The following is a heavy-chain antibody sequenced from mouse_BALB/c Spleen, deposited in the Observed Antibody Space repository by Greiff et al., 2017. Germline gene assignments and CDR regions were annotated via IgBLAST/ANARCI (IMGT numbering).Heavy chain of an antibody. CDR2: IDPANGNT. CDR3: ASYEYDGFAY. CDR1: GFNIKDTY. Sequence: EVQLQQSGAELVKPGASVKLSCTASGFNIKDTYMHWVKQRPEQGLEWIGRIDPANGNTKYDPKFQGKATITADTSSNTAYLQLSSLTSEDTAVYYSASYEYDGFAYWGQGTLVTVSA. V-gene: IGHV14-3*02. D-gene: IGHD2-4*01. J-gene: IGHJ3*01.